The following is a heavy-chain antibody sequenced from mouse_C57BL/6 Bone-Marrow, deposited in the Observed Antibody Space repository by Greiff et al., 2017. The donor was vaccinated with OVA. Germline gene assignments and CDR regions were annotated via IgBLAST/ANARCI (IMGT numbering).Heavy chain of an antibody. CDR3: SRLGYRYFGV. Sequence: VQLQQSGAELVRPGTSVKMSCKASGYTFTNYWIGWAKQRPGHGLEWIGDIYPGGGGTNYNEKFKGKATLTADKSSRKAYMQVSSLTSEVSAIYYCSRLGYRYFGVWGTGTTVTVSS. V-gene: IGHV1-63*01. CDR1: GYTFTNYW. CDR2: IYPGGGGT. J-gene: IGHJ1*03.